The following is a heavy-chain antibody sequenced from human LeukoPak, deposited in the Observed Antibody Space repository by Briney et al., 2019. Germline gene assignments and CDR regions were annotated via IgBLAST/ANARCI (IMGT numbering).Heavy chain of an antibody. V-gene: IGHV4-39*07. Sequence: SETLSLICTVSGGSISSSSYNWGWIRQPPGAGLEGIATIHDGGRTYYNPSLQSRVTIPVDTSKNQFSLKLSCVTAADTAVYYCASYDFWSGYMDYWGQGTLVTVSS. J-gene: IGHJ4*02. D-gene: IGHD3-3*01. CDR3: ASYDFWSGYMDY. CDR1: GGSISSSSYN. CDR2: IHDGGRT.